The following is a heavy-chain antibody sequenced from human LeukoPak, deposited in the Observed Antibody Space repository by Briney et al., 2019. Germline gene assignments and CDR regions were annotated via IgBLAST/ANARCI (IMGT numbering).Heavy chain of an antibody. V-gene: IGHV3-23*01. CDR2: ISGSGSGT. CDR1: GFTFSSYA. D-gene: IGHD6-13*01. Sequence: GGSLRLSCAASGFTFSSYAMSWVRQAPGKGLEWVSGISGSGSGTYYPDSVKGRFTISRDNSKNTLYLQMNRLRAEDTAVYYCAKGGIAAAGTSFYFDYWGQGTLVTVSS. CDR3: AKGGIAAAGTSFYFDY. J-gene: IGHJ4*02.